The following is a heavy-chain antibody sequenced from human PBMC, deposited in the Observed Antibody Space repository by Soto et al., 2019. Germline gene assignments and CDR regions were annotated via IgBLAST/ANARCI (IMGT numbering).Heavy chain of an antibody. CDR3: TTDSYSTMIVVRFDY. D-gene: IGHD3-22*01. CDR2: IIPILGIA. V-gene: IGHV1-69*04. J-gene: IGHJ4*01. CDR1: GGTFSIYT. Sequence: SVKVSCKASGGTFSIYTISWVRQAPGQGLEWMGRIIPILGIANYAQKFQGRVTITADKSTSTAYMELNSLKTEDTGIYYCTTDSYSTMIVVRFDYWGHGTLVTVSS.